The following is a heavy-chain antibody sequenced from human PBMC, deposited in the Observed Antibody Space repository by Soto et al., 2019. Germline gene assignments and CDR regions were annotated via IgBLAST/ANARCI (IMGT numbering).Heavy chain of an antibody. CDR1: GFSFSSYS. D-gene: IGHD2-15*01. Sequence: EVQLVESGGGLVKPGGSLRLYCAASGFSFSSYSMNWVRQAPGKGLEWVSSISSSASHINYAASVKGRFTISRDNAKKSLYLEMNSLRAEDTAVYYCARGYTGYCSGGTCYWFVPWGQGTLVTVSS. CDR3: ARGYTGYCSGGTCYWFVP. V-gene: IGHV3-21*01. CDR2: ISSSASHI. J-gene: IGHJ5*02.